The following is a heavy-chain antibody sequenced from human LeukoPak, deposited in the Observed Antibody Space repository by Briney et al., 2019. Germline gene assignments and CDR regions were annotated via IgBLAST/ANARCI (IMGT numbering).Heavy chain of an antibody. J-gene: IGHJ6*02. V-gene: IGHV3-30*03. CDR1: GFTFSSYG. CDR2: ISYDGSNK. CDR3: ARGSITGKYYGMDV. D-gene: IGHD1-20*01. Sequence: PGGSLRLSCAASGFTFSSYGMPWVRQAPGKGLEWVAVISYDGSNKYYADSVKGRFTISRDNSKNTLYLQMNSLRAEDTAVYYCARGSITGKYYGMDVWGQGTTVTVSS.